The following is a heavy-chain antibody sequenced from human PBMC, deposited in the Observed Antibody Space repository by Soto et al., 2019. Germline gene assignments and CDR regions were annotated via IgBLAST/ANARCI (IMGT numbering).Heavy chain of an antibody. Sequence: EVQLLESGGGLVQPGGSLRLSCAASGFTFSSYAMSWVRQAPGKGLEWVSDISGSGGSTYYADSVKGRFTISRDNSKNTLYLQMNSLRAEDTAVYYCAKSPSYGDSPFDYWGQGTLVTVSS. CDR2: ISGSGGST. V-gene: IGHV3-23*01. CDR1: GFTFSSYA. D-gene: IGHD4-17*01. J-gene: IGHJ4*02. CDR3: AKSPSYGDSPFDY.